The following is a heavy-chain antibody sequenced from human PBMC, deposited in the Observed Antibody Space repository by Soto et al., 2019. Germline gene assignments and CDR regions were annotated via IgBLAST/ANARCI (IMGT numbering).Heavy chain of an antibody. CDR2: ISYDGSNK. CDR3: AKMGGYDFWSAFWP. V-gene: IGHV3-30*18. D-gene: IGHD3-3*01. CDR1: GFTFSSYG. J-gene: IGHJ5*02. Sequence: QVQLVESGGGVVQPGRSLRLSCAASGFTFSSYGMHWVRQAPGKGLEWVAVISYDGSNKYYADSVKGRFTISRDNSKNTLYLQMNSLRAEDTAVYYCAKMGGYDFWSAFWPWGQGTLVTVSS.